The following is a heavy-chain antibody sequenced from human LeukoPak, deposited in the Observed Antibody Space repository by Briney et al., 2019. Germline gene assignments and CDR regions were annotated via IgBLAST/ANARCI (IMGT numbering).Heavy chain of an antibody. D-gene: IGHD2-15*01. V-gene: IGHV3-30*02. Sequence: GGSLRPSCAASGFTFSSYGMPWVRQAPGKGLEWVAFIRYDGSNKYYADSVKGRFTISRDNSKNTLYLQMNSLRAEDTAVYYCANHLGYCSGGSCYPDDYWGQGTLVTVSS. CDR2: IRYDGSNK. J-gene: IGHJ4*02. CDR1: GFTFSSYG. CDR3: ANHLGYCSGGSCYPDDY.